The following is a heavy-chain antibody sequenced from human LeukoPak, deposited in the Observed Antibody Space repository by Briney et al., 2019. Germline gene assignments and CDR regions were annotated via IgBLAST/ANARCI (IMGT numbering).Heavy chain of an antibody. CDR3: ARGWGYFDS. J-gene: IGHJ4*02. V-gene: IGHV4-4*02. CDR1: GGSISSSW. D-gene: IGHD7-27*01. CDR2: ISHSGTT. Sequence: SGTLSLTCAVSGGSISSSWWTWVRQPPGKGLEWIGEISHSGTTNYNPSLKSRVTISVDKSKNQFSLELSSVTAADTAVYYCARGWGYFDSWGQGTLVTVSS.